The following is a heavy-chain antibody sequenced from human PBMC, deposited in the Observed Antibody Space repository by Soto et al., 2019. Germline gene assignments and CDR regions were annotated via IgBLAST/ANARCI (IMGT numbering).Heavy chain of an antibody. CDR3: AKGFCSSAKCYTYSYMDV. Sequence: EVQLVESGGTLVQPGRSLRLSCAASGFSFDEYAMHWVRQVPGKGLEWVSGVSWNSGTVGYGDSVMGRFTISRDNDKNSQYLEMDSLRAEDTAMYYCAKGFCSSAKCYTYSYMDVWGKGTAVTVSS. J-gene: IGHJ6*03. CDR1: GFSFDEYA. V-gene: IGHV3-9*01. CDR2: VSWNSGTV. D-gene: IGHD2-2*01.